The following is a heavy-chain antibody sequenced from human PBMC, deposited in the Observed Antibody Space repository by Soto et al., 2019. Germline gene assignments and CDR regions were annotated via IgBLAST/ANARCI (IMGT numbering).Heavy chain of an antibody. Sequence: QVQLEESGGGVVQPGRSLRLSCAASGFTFSNYGFHWLRQAPGKGLEWVADIWYHGRNTYYADSVEGRFTISRDNSKNTVYLDMNSLRVEDTAVYFCARDRAGGIPFAPWGQGTLVTVSS. CDR1: GFTFSNYG. V-gene: IGHV3-33*01. CDR2: IWYHGRNT. CDR3: ARDRAGGIPFAP. D-gene: IGHD3-16*01. J-gene: IGHJ5*02.